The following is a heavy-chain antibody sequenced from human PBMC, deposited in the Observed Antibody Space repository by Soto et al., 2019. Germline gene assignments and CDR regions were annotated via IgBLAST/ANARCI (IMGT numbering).Heavy chain of an antibody. D-gene: IGHD1-26*01. Sequence: QVQLVQSGAEVKKPGSSVTVSCKASGGTFSSYSINWVRQAPGQGLEWMGEIIPIFGTANYAQKFQGRVTITADESTSTAYMELSSLRSEDTAVYYCARDGGRNSGGIDYWGQGNLVTVSS. CDR2: IIPIFGTA. CDR1: GGTFSSYS. CDR3: ARDGGRNSGGIDY. V-gene: IGHV1-69*01. J-gene: IGHJ4*02.